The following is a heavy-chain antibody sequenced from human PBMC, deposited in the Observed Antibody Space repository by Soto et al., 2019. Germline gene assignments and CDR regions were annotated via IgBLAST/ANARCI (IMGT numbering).Heavy chain of an antibody. V-gene: IGHV3-48*02. CDR3: ARDGVPEIDY. J-gene: IGHJ4*02. D-gene: IGHD3-16*01. CDR1: GFTFSDYN. CDR2: IDIFSATI. Sequence: EVQLVESGGGLVQPGGSLRLSCAASGFTFSDYNMIWVRQAPGKGLQWVSYIDIFSATIYYADSVRGRFTISRDNAKNSLYLQMNSLRDEDTAVYYCARDGVPEIDYWGQGTLVTVSS.